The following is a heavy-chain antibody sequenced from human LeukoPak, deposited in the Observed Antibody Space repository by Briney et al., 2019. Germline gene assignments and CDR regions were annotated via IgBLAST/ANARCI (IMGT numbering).Heavy chain of an antibody. Sequence: GGSLRLSCVVSGFTFSSYSMIWVRQAPGKGLQWVANMKKDGSETNYVDSVKGRFTISGDNAKNSLYLQMNSLRAEDTAVYYCGRHRSGSGTYFIDYWGQGTLVSVSS. V-gene: IGHV3-7*01. D-gene: IGHD3-10*01. CDR3: GRHRSGSGTYFIDY. CDR2: MKKDGSET. CDR1: GFTFSSYS. J-gene: IGHJ4*02.